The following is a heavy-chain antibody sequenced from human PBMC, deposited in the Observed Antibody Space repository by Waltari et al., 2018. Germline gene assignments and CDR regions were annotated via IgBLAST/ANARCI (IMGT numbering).Heavy chain of an antibody. Sequence: QVQLVESGGGLVQPGRSLRLSCAASGFIFSNYAMHWVRQAPGKGLEWVAVFSYDGSTKYYANSVKGRFTISRDNSKNTLYLQMNSLRPEDTAVYYCARDNYGFDYWGQGTLVTGSS. CDR1: GFIFSNYA. V-gene: IGHV3-30*01. CDR3: ARDNYGFDY. CDR2: FSYDGSTK. J-gene: IGHJ4*02. D-gene: IGHD3-10*01.